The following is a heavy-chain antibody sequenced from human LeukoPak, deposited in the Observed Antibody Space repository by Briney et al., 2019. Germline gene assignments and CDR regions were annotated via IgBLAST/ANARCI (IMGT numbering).Heavy chain of an antibody. CDR3: ARADRLDGGPYLIGP. V-gene: IGHV1-46*01. J-gene: IGHJ5*02. D-gene: IGHD2-21*01. CDR2: INPSGGST. Sequence: ASVKVSCKASGYNFISYYMHWVRHAPGQGLEWMGIINPSGGSTSYAQKFQDRVTMTRDTSITTVYMEVSWLTSDDTAIYYCARADRLDGGPYLIGPWGQGTLVTVSS. CDR1: GYNFISYY.